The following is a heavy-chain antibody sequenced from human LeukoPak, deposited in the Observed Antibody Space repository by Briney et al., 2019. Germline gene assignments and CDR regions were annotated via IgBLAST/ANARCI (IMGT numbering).Heavy chain of an antibody. J-gene: IGHJ4*02. CDR3: ARDLWEDSSGWYG. V-gene: IGHV1-8*03. CDR2: MNPNNGNI. Sequence: ASVKVSCKASGYTFTSYDINWVRQATGQGLEWMGWMNPNNGNIGYAQKFQGRVTITRNTSISTAYMELSSLRSEDTAVYYCARDLWEDSSGWYGWGQGTLVTVSS. CDR1: GYTFTSYD. D-gene: IGHD6-19*01.